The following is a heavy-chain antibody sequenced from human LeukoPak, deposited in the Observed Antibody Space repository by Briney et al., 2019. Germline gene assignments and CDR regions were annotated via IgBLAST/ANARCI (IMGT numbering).Heavy chain of an antibody. V-gene: IGHV3-21*06. CDR2: ISGSNTCI. D-gene: IGHD3-16*01. J-gene: IGHJ4*02. CDR3: ARSRYYGTFFDS. Sequence: PGGPLGLSCAASGFPFSSYAMTWIRQAPGKGLGWVSSISGSNTCIYYADSVKGRFTISRDNAKNSLYLQMNSLRAEDTAVYYCARSRYYGTFFDSRGQGTLVTVSS. CDR1: GFPFSSYA.